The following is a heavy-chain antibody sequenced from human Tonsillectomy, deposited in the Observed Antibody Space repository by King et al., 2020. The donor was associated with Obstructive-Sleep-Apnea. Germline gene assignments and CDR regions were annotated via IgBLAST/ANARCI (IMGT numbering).Heavy chain of an antibody. CDR2: IKQDGREK. CDR1: GFTFSSYW. Sequence: VQLVESGGGLVQPGGSLRLSCAASGFTFSSYWMSWVRQAPGKGLEGVANIKQDGREKYYVDSVEGRFTISKDNAKNSLYLQMNSLRAEDTAVYYCAGITMVRGVIGYWGQGTLVTVSS. CDR3: AGITMVRGVIGY. J-gene: IGHJ4*02. D-gene: IGHD3-10*01. V-gene: IGHV3-7*03.